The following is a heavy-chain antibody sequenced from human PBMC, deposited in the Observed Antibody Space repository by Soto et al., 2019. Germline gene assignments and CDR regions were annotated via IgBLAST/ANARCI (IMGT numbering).Heavy chain of an antibody. CDR1: GFTFSSYG. CDR2: ISYDGGNK. CDR3: AKDAQGGVVTAQGCDY. J-gene: IGHJ4*02. Sequence: QVQVVESGGGVVQPGRSLRLSCAASGFTFSSYGMHWVRQAPGKGLEWVAVISYDGGNKYHADSVQGRFTISRDNSKNKLYLQMNSLRAEDTAVYYCAKDAQGGVVTAQGCDYWGQGTLVTVSS. D-gene: IGHD2-21*02. V-gene: IGHV3-30*18.